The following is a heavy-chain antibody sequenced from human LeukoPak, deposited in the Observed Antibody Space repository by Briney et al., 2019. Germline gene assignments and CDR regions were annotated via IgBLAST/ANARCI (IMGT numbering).Heavy chain of an antibody. J-gene: IGHJ4*02. Sequence: SGGSLRLSCAASGFTFSSYAMSWDRQAPGKGLEWVSAISGSGGSTYYADSVKGRFTISRDNSKNTLYLQMNSLRAEDTAVYYCAKIGTGYSYGYYYFDYWGQGTLVTVSS. CDR3: AKIGTGYSYGYYYFDY. D-gene: IGHD5-18*01. CDR2: ISGSGGST. CDR1: GFTFSSYA. V-gene: IGHV3-23*01.